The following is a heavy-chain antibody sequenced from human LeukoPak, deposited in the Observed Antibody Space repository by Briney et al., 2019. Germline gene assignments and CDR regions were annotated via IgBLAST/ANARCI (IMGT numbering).Heavy chain of an antibody. D-gene: IGHD5-18*01. J-gene: IGHJ4*02. CDR2: IYYSGST. CDR1: GGSFSGYY. V-gene: IGHV4-59*01. Sequence: PSETLSLTCAVYGGSFSGYYWSWIRQPPGKGLEWIGYIYYSGSTNYNPSLRSRVTISVDTSKNQFSLKLSSVTAADTAVYYCARDRGYSYGGFDYWGQGTLVTVSS. CDR3: ARDRGYSYGGFDY.